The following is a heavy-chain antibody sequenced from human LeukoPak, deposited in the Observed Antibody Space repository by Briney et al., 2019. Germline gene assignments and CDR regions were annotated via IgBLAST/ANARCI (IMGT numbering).Heavy chain of an antibody. CDR3: ARGYDYYDGCGYGY. Sequence: PSETLSLTCAVYGGSFSGYYWSWIRQPPGKGLEWIGEIDHSGSTNYNPSLKSRVTISVDTSKNQFSLKLSSVTAADTAVYYCARGYDYYDGCGYGYWGLGTVDTVSS. V-gene: IGHV4-34*01. CDR2: IDHSGST. D-gene: IGHD3-22*01. J-gene: IGHJ4*02. CDR1: GGSFSGYY.